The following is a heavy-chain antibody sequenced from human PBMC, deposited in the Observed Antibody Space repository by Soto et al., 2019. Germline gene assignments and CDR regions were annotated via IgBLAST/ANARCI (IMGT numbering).Heavy chain of an antibody. CDR2: ISYDGSNK. J-gene: IGHJ4*02. D-gene: IGHD2-15*01. Sequence: QVQLVESGGGVVQPGRSLRLSCAASGFTFSSYAMHWVRQAPGKGLEWVAVISYDGSNKYYADSVKGRFTISRDNSKNTLYVQMNSLRAEDPAVYYCARVPSFSGRAHVDYWGQGTLVTVSP. V-gene: IGHV3-30-3*01. CDR3: ARVPSFSGRAHVDY. CDR1: GFTFSSYA.